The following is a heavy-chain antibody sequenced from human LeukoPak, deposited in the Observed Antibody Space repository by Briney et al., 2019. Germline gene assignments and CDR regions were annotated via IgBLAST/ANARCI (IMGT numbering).Heavy chain of an antibody. V-gene: IGHV4-34*01. J-gene: IGHJ3*02. CDR1: GGSFSGYY. CDR2: INHSGST. D-gene: IGHD3-22*01. CDR3: ARGYYASAVAFDI. Sequence: SETLSLTCAVYGGSFSGYYWSWIRQPPGKGLEWIGEINHSGSTNYNPSLKSRVTISVDTSKNQFSLKLSSVTAADTAVYYCARGYYASAVAFDIWGQGTMVTVSS.